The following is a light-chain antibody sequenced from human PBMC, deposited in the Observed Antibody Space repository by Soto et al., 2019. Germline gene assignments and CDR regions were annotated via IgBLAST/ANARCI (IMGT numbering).Light chain of an antibody. V-gene: IGKV3-20*01. CDR3: QQYNNWLGT. CDR1: QSISSSY. CDR2: AAS. J-gene: IGKJ4*01. Sequence: EIVLTQSPGTLSLSPGEGGTLSCRASQSISSSYLAWYQQKPGQSPRLLFYAASSRATGVPDRFSGSGSGTDFTLTISRLEPEDFAVYYCQQYNNWLGTFGGGTKVDIK.